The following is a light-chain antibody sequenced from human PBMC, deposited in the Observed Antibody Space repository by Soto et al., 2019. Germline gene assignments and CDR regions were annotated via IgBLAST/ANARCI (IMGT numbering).Light chain of an antibody. V-gene: IGLV2-14*01. CDR2: AVT. J-gene: IGLJ3*02. CDR3: TAWDGSLNVRV. CDR1: SSDVGGYNY. Sequence: QSVLTQPASVSGSPGQSITISCTGTSSDVGGYNYVSWYQQHPGKAPKLMIYAVTDRPSGVSSRFSGSKSGNTASLTISGLQAEDEADYYCTAWDGSLNVRVFGGGTKLTVL.